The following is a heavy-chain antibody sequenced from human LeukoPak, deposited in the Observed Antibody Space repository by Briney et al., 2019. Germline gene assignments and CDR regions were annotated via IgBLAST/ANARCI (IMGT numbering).Heavy chain of an antibody. J-gene: IGHJ3*02. Sequence: SETLSLTCAVYGGSFSGYYWSWIRQPPGKGLEWIGEINHSGSTNYNPSLKSRVTISVDTSKNQFSLKLSSVTAADTAVYYCARGLMTTVTPRAFDIWGQGTMVTVSS. D-gene: IGHD4-17*01. CDR3: ARGLMTTVTPRAFDI. CDR1: GGSFSGYY. CDR2: INHSGST. V-gene: IGHV4-34*01.